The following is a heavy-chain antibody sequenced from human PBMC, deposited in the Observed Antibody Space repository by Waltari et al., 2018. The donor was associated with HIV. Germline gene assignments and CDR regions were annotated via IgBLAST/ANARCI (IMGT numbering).Heavy chain of an antibody. J-gene: IGHJ6*02. Sequence: QVQLVPSGAEVKKPGSSVKAPCQPSGGTVSSSDISWVRQAPGQGLEWMGSIIPLFGEANYAQKFQGRLTITADESTSTAYMELSSLRSEDTAVYYCARVPDRSGYQRYAMDVWGQGTTVTVS. CDR2: IIPLFGEA. V-gene: IGHV1-69*01. CDR1: GGTVSSSD. CDR3: ARVPDRSGYQRYAMDV. D-gene: IGHD3-22*01.